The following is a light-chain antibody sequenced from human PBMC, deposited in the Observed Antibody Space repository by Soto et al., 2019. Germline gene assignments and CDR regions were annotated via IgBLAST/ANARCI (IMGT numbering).Light chain of an antibody. J-gene: IGKJ3*01. V-gene: IGKV1-39*01. CDR2: AAS. CDR1: QTIDNY. CDR3: QQSYNTPPFT. Sequence: DIQMTQSPSSLSASVGDRVTITCRASQTIDNYLNWYQQKPGKAPKLLIYAASSLQSGVPSRFSGSGSGTDFTLTISSLQPEDFATYYCQQSYNTPPFTFGPGTKVDIK.